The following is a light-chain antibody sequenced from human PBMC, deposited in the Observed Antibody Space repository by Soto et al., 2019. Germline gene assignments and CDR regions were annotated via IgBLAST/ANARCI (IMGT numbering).Light chain of an antibody. Sequence: QLTQSPSSLSASVGDRVTITCRASQDIAIYLAWYQQQPGEAPKLLIYAASTLYGGVPSRFSGSGSVTDFALTITSLHAEGCATYYCQQLRMYPSTFGGGTKVEIK. CDR3: QQLRMYPST. CDR2: AAS. CDR1: QDIAIY. V-gene: IGKV1-9*01. J-gene: IGKJ4*01.